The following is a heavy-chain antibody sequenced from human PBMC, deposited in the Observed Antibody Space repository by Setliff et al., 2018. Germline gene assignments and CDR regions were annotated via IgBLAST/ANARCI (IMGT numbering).Heavy chain of an antibody. CDR3: RQAVVGRDVFDI. CDR2: INHSGSG. J-gene: IGHJ3*02. D-gene: IGHD1-1*01. V-gene: IGHV4-34*01. Sequence: PSETLSLTCAVYGDSFSDYYWSWIRQPPGKGLEWFGEINHSGSGDYNPSFKSRVTISVDTSKKQFSLTLTSVTAADTALYYCRQAVVGRDVFDIWGQGTVVTVSS. CDR1: GDSFSDYY.